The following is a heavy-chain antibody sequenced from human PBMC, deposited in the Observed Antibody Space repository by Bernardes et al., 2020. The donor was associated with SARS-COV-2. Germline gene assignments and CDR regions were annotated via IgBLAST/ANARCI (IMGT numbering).Heavy chain of an antibody. J-gene: IGHJ6*03. CDR3: ARLSYYDFWSGYEDYYYYYMDV. D-gene: IGHD3-3*01. CDR1: GFTFSSYS. V-gene: IGHV3-21*01. CDR2: ISSSSSYI. Sequence: GSLRLSCAASGFTFSSYSMNWVRQAPGKGLEWVSSISSSSSYIYYADSVKGRFTISRDNAKNSLYLQMNSLRAEDTAVYYCARLSYYDFWSGYEDYYYYYMDVWGKGTTVTVSS.